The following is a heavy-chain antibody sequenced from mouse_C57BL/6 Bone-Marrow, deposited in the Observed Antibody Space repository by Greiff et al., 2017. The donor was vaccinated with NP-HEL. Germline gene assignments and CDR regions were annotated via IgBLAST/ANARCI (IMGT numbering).Heavy chain of an antibody. CDR1: GFNIKDYY. V-gene: IGHV14-1*01. D-gene: IGHD1-1*01. CDR3: TIYYGSRGDAMDY. Sequence: VHVKQSGAELVRPGASVKLSCTASGFNIKDYYMHWVKQRPEQGLEWIGRIDPEDGDTEYAPKFQGKATMTADTSSNTAYLQLSSLTSEDTAVYYCTIYYGSRGDAMDYWGQGTSVTVSS. CDR2: IDPEDGDT. J-gene: IGHJ4*01.